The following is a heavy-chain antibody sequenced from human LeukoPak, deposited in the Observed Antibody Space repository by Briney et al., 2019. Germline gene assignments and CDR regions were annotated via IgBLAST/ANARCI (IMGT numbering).Heavy chain of an antibody. D-gene: IGHD3-22*01. CDR3: AILTGYYYDSSGYYRDY. CDR1: GGTFSSYA. Sequence: SGKVSCKASGGTFSSYAISWVRQAPGQGLEWMGGIIPIFGTANYAQKFQGRVTITADESTSTAYMELSSLRSEDTAVYYCAILTGYYYDSSGYYRDYWGQGTLVTVSS. CDR2: IIPIFGTA. V-gene: IGHV1-69*01. J-gene: IGHJ4*02.